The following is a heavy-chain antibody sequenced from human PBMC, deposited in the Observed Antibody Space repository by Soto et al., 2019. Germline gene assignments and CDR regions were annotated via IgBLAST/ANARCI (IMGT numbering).Heavy chain of an antibody. V-gene: IGHV4-30-4*01. J-gene: IGHJ5*02. Sequence: SETLSLTGTVSGGSISSGDYYWSWIRQPPGKGLEWIGYIYYSGRTYSSPSLKSRVTISVDTSKNQFSLKLSSVTAADTAVYYCARGGPHYYDSSGPPASWFDPWGQGTLVTVSS. CDR1: GGSISSGDYY. CDR2: IYYSGRT. CDR3: ARGGPHYYDSSGPPASWFDP. D-gene: IGHD3-22*01.